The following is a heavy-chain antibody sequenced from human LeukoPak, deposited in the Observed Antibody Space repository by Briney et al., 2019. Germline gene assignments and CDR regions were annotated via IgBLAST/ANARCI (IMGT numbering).Heavy chain of an antibody. Sequence: RGSLRLSCSAFGFAFDKYAMNWVRQAPEKGLEWVSTIDSDSARTYYADSVNGRFTISRDNSKNTLYLQMNSLRAEDTAVYYCARDRMAVAPGGYYYGMDVWGQGTTVTVSS. CDR2: IDSDSART. V-gene: IGHV3-23*01. CDR1: GFAFDKYA. CDR3: ARDRMAVAPGGYYYGMDV. J-gene: IGHJ6*02. D-gene: IGHD6-19*01.